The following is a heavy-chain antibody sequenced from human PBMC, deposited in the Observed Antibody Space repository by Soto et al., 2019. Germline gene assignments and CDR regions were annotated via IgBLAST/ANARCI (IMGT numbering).Heavy chain of an antibody. V-gene: IGHV4-39*01. Sequence: QLQLQESGPGLVKPSETLSLTCTVSGGSISSSSYYWGWIRQPPGKGLEWIGSIYYSGSTYYNPSLKRRVPISVDTSKNQFSLKLSSVTAADTAVYFCARQNIVRGSYRSWFDPWGQGTLVTVSS. CDR3: ARQNIVRGSYRSWFDP. D-gene: IGHD1-26*01. CDR2: IYYSGST. J-gene: IGHJ5*02. CDR1: GGSISSSSYY.